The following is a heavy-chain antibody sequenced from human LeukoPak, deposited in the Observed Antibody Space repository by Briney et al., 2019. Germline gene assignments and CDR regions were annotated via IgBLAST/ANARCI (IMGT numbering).Heavy chain of an antibody. CDR1: GYTFTSYG. V-gene: IGHV1-18*01. Sequence: RASVKVSCKASGYTFTSYGISWVRQAPGQGLEWMGWISAYNGNTNYPQKLQGRVTMTTDTSTSTAYMELRSLRSDDTAVYYCEREGYYDSSGYWMMNFDYWGQGTLVTVSS. D-gene: IGHD3-22*01. CDR2: ISAYNGNT. CDR3: EREGYYDSSGYWMMNFDY. J-gene: IGHJ4*02.